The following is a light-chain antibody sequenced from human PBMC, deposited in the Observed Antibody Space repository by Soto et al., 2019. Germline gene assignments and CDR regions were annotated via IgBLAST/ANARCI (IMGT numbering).Light chain of an antibody. J-gene: IGKJ3*01. CDR3: EEDEYYPSS. CDR2: AAS. CDR1: QGISNY. Sequence: DIQMTQSPSSLSASVGDRVTITCRASQGISNYLAWYQQKPGKVPNLLIYAASTLHSADPSRFSGSGSGSGFTLSISSLQPKDVAPYYYEEDEYYPSSFSPGTKVDSK. V-gene: IGKV1-27*01.